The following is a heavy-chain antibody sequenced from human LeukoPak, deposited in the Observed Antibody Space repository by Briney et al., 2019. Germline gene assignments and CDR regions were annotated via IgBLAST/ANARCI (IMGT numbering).Heavy chain of an antibody. V-gene: IGHV3-9*01. D-gene: IGHD1-26*01. J-gene: IGHJ6*02. CDR1: GFTFKDYG. CDR2: INWNGGGT. Sequence: QPGRSLRLSCAATGFTFKDYGMHWVRQPPGKGLEWVSSINWNGGGTDYADSVKGRFTISRDNAKNPLYLQLSSLRPEDTALYYCAKHMRATNTYSFFGLDVWGQGTTVTVSS. CDR3: AKHMRATNTYSFFGLDV.